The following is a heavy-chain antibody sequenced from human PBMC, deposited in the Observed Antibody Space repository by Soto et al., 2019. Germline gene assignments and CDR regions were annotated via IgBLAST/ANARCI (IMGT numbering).Heavy chain of an antibody. D-gene: IGHD2-2*01. J-gene: IGHJ6*02. CDR2: INHSGST. CDR3: ARGVIVQLLVLTPYYYYGMDV. CDR1: GGSFSGYY. Sequence: SETLSLTCAVYGGSFSGYYWSWIRQPPGKGLEWIGEINHSGSTNYNPSLKSRVTISVDTSKNQFSLKLSSVTAADTAVYYCARGVIVQLLVLTPYYYYGMDVWGQGTTVTVSS. V-gene: IGHV4-34*01.